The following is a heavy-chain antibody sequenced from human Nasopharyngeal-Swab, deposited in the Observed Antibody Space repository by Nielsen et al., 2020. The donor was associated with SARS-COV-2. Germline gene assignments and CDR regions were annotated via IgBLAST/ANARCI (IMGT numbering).Heavy chain of an antibody. D-gene: IGHD2-21*02. J-gene: IGHJ4*02. CDR2: ISGSGGST. V-gene: IGHV3-23*01. CDR3: AKDLAYCGGDCYSGFDY. Sequence: GGSLRLSCAASGFTFSSYATSWVRQAPGKGLEWVSAISGSGGSTYYADSVKGRFTISRDNSKNTLYLQMNSLRAEDTAVYYCAKDLAYCGGDCYSGFDYWGQGTLVTVSS. CDR1: GFTFSSYA.